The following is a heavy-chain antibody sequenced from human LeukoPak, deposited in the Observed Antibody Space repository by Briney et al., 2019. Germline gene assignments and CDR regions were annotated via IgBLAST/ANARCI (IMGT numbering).Heavy chain of an antibody. Sequence: PSETLSLSCAVYGGSCSGYYWSWIRQPPGKGLEWIGEINHSGSTNYNPSLKSRVTISVDTSKNQFSPKLSSVTAADTAVYYCARIGQLASYYYYSMDVWGQGTTVTVSS. J-gene: IGHJ6*02. V-gene: IGHV4-34*01. CDR2: INHSGST. CDR3: ARIGQLASYYYYSMDV. D-gene: IGHD6-6*01. CDR1: GGSCSGYY.